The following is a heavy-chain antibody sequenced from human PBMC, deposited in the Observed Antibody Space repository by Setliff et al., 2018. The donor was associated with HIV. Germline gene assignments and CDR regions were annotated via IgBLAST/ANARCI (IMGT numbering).Heavy chain of an antibody. V-gene: IGHV1-18*01. CDR3: ARFYGSGGYWSDY. D-gene: IGHD3-10*01. CDR1: GYTCSDYG. J-gene: IGHJ4*02. CDR2: SSTFNGNT. Sequence: ASVKVSCKTSGYTCSDYGITWVRQAPGQRFEWMGWSSTFNGNTNYAKKFQGRVTMTRDTSTSTVYMELRSLRPDDTSLYYSARFYGSGGYWSDYWGQGTLVTVSS.